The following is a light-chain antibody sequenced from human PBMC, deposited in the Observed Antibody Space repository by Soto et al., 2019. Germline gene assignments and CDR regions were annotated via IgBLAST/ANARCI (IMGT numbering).Light chain of an antibody. V-gene: IGKV3-20*01. J-gene: IGKJ1*01. Sequence: ETVLTQSSGTLSLSPGERVTLSCRASQSVCNRCLAWYQQKPGQSPRLLIYGASTRATGIPDRFSGSGSGTDFTLTISRLEPEDFAVYYCQHYGTTPWTFGQGTKVGIK. CDR3: QHYGTTPWT. CDR1: QSVCNRC. CDR2: GAS.